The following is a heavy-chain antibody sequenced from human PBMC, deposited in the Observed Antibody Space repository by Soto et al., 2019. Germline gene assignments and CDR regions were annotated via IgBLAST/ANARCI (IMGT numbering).Heavy chain of an antibody. CDR1: GFTFSSYW. V-gene: IGHV3-74*03. Sequence: EVQLVESGGALVQPGGSLRLSCAASGFTFSSYWMHWVRQGPGKGLVWVSRISGAGTRTTYADSVRGRFTVSRDNAKNTLYLQINSLTAEDTAVYYCARGTLTSIDMVDYWGQGTLVTVAS. CDR3: ARGTLTSIDMVDY. D-gene: IGHD2-21*01. CDR2: ISGAGTRT. J-gene: IGHJ4*02.